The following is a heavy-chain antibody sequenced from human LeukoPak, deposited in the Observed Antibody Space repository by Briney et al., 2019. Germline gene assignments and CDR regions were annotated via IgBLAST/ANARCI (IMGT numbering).Heavy chain of an antibody. CDR2: IYYSGST. D-gene: IGHD1-1*01. CDR1: GGSISSGSYY. V-gene: IGHV4-61*01. J-gene: IGHJ4*02. Sequence: SETLSLTCTVSGGSISSGSYYWSWIRQPPGKGLEWIGYIYYSGSTNYNPSLKSRVTISVDTSKNQFSLKLSSVTAADTAVYYCARERTTGTTFDYWGQGTLVTVSS. CDR3: ARERTTGTTFDY.